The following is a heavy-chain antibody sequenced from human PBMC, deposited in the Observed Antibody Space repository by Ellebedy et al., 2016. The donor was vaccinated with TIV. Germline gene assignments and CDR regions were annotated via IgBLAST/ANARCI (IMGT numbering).Heavy chain of an antibody. CDR3: ARGGWSMAY. CDR1: GGSITTSDW. J-gene: IGHJ4*02. V-gene: IGHV4-4*02. CDR2: IFYTGNT. D-gene: IGHD2-15*01. Sequence: SETLSLXXTVSGGSITTSDWWSWVRQPPGKGLEWIGEIFYTGNTNYNPSLKSRVTISVDTSKNQFSLKLNSVTAADTAVYFCARGGWSMAYWGQGTLVTVSS.